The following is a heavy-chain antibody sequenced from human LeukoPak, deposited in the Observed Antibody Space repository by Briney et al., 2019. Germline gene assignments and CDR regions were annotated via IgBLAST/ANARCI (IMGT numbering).Heavy chain of an antibody. J-gene: IGHJ4*02. CDR1: GFTFSSYV. CDR2: ISYDGSNE. CDR3: ARDKVATTKTLFDFDY. V-gene: IGHV3-30*04. Sequence: GGSLRLSCAASGFTFSSYVMHWVRQAPGKGLEWVAIISYDGSNEYYADSVKGRFTISRDNSKNTLYLQMNSLRAEDTAVYYCARDKVATTKTLFDFDYWGQGTLVTVSS. D-gene: IGHD5-24*01.